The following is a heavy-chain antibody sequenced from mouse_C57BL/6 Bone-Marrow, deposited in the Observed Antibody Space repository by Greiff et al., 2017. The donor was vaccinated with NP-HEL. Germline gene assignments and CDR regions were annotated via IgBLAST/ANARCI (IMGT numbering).Heavy chain of an antibody. CDR3: TRPGYYGSPSFGY. D-gene: IGHD1-1*01. Sequence: EVQGVESGGGLVQPGGSMKLSCAASGFTFSDAWMDWVRQSPEQGLEWVAEIRNTANNPAPYYAESVKGRFTISRDDSKSSVYLQMNSLRAEDTDIYYCTRPGYYGSPSFGYWGQGTTLTVSS. V-gene: IGHV6-6*01. CDR2: IRNTANNPAP. CDR1: GFTFSDAW. J-gene: IGHJ2*01.